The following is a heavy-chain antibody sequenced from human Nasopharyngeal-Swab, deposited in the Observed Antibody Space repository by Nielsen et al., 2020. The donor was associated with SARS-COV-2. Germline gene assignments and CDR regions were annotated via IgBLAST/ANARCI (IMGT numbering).Heavy chain of an antibody. CDR1: GGSISSGGYY. J-gene: IGHJ4*02. D-gene: IGHD5-18*01. CDR2: IYYSGST. V-gene: IGHV4-31*03. CDR3: ARLTAMAIDY. Sequence: SETLSLTCTVSGGSISSGGYYWSWIRQHPGKGLEWIGYIYYSGSTYYNPSLKGRVTISVDTSKNQFSLKLSSVTAADTAVYYCARLTAMAIDYWGQGTLVTVSS.